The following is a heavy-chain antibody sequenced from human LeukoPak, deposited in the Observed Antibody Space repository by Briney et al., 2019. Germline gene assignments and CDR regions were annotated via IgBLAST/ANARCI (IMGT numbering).Heavy chain of an antibody. Sequence: SETLSLTCAVYGGSFSGYHWSWIRQPPGKGLEWIGEINHSGSTNYNPSLKSRVTISVDTSKNQFSLKLSSVTAADTAVYYCARHKTAAGFLWYFDYWGQGTLVTVSS. V-gene: IGHV4-34*01. CDR2: INHSGST. D-gene: IGHD6-13*01. CDR1: GGSFSGYH. CDR3: ARHKTAAGFLWYFDY. J-gene: IGHJ4*02.